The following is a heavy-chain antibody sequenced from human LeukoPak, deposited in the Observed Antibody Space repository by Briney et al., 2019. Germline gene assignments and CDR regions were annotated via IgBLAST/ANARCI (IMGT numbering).Heavy chain of an antibody. Sequence: GASVKVSGKVSGYTLTELSMHWVRQAPGKGLEWMGGFDPEDGETIYAQKFQGRVTMTEDTSTDTAYMELSSLRSEDTAVYYCATTGSGNYYYYYMDVWGKGTTVTVSS. CDR2: FDPEDGET. D-gene: IGHD3-10*01. J-gene: IGHJ6*03. V-gene: IGHV1-24*01. CDR1: GYTLTELS. CDR3: ATTGSGNYYYYYMDV.